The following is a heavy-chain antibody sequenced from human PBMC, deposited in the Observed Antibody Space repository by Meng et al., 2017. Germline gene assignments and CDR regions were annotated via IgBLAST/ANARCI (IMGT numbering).Heavy chain of an antibody. CDR3: ARAQTRGYYDSSGYYLFDY. V-gene: IGHV4-38-2*01. Sequence: GSLRLSCAVSGYSISSGYYWGCIRQPPGKGLEWIGSIYHSGSTYYNPSLKSRVTISVDTSKNQFSLKLSSVTAADTAVYYCARAQTRGYYDSSGYYLFDYWGQGTLVTVSS. CDR1: GYSISSGYY. CDR2: IYHSGST. J-gene: IGHJ4*02. D-gene: IGHD3-22*01.